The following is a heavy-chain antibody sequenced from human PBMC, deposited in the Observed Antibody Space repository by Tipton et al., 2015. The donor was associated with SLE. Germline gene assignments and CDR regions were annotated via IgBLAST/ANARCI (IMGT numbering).Heavy chain of an antibody. CDR1: GGSFSGYY. J-gene: IGHJ2*01. CDR2: INHSGST. CDR3: ARDVDGYNGYFDL. Sequence: TLSLTCAVYGGSFSGYYWSWIRQPPGKGLEWIGEINHSGSTNYNPSLKSRVTISVDTSKNQFSLKLSSVTAADTAVYYCARDVDGYNGYFDLWGRGTLVTVSS. V-gene: IGHV4-34*01. D-gene: IGHD5-24*01.